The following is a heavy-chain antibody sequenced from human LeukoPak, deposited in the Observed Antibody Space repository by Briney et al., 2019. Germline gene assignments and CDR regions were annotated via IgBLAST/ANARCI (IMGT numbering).Heavy chain of an antibody. J-gene: IGHJ6*03. CDR3: ARDSSTRSDYYYMDV. CDR1: GGSMTSYC. CDR2: ISASGST. V-gene: IGHV4-59*12. Sequence: SETLSLTCGVSGGSMTSYCWSWIRQAPGKGLEWIGYISASGSTNYNPSLKSRVTMSVDTSKNQFSLKLSSVTAADAAVYYCARDSSTRSDYYYMDVWGKGTTVTVSS.